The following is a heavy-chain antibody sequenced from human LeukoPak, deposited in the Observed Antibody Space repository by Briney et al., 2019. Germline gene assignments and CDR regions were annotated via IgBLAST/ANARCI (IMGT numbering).Heavy chain of an antibody. D-gene: IGHD3-10*01. CDR3: AKDFVLLWFGELLYFDY. CDR1: GFRFSSYW. CDR2: IKPDGSEK. J-gene: IGHJ4*02. Sequence: GGSLRLSCVTSGFRFSSYWMTWVRQAPGKGLEGVANIKPDGSEKYYGDAVKGRFTISRDNSKNTLYLQMNSLRAEDTAVYYCAKDFVLLWFGELLYFDYWGQGTLVTVSS. V-gene: IGHV3-7*03.